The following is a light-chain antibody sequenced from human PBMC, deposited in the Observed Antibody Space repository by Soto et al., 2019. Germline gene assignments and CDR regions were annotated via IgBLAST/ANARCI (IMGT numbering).Light chain of an antibody. CDR1: QSVSSS. CDR3: QQRSNWPTIT. J-gene: IGKJ3*01. CDR2: DAS. V-gene: IGKV3-11*01. Sequence: IVLTQSPATLSLSPGERATLSCRASQSVSSSLAWYQQKPGQAPRLLIYDASNRATGIPARFSGSGSGTAFTLTISSLEPADFAVYYCQQRSNWPTITFGPGTKVDIK.